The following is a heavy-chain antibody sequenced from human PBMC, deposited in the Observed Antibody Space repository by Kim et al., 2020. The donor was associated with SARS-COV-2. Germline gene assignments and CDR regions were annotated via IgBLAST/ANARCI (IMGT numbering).Heavy chain of an antibody. D-gene: IGHD3-10*01. CDR3: AGLNYDSGGRFDP. J-gene: IGHJ5*02. CDR1: GGSVSSGSYY. CDR2: IYYSGST. V-gene: IGHV4-61*01. Sequence: SETLSLTCTVSGGSVSSGSYYWSWMRQPPGKGLEWIGYIYYSGSTNYNPSLKSRVTISVDTSKNQFSLKLTSVIAADTALYYCAGLNYDSGGRFDPWGQG.